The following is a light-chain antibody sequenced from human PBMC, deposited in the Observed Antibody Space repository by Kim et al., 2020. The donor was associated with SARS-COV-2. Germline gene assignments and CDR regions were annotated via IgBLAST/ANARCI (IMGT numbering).Light chain of an antibody. V-gene: IGLV6-57*02. CDR2: ENN. CDR3: QSYDLATWV. Sequence: GKTVVISCTSSSGAIGDYYVQWYKQRPGSAPTNLIYENNQSPSGIPDRFSGSIDSSTNSASLTISGLRTEDEADYYCQSYDLATWVFGGGTQLTVL. CDR1: SGAIGDYY. J-gene: IGLJ3*02.